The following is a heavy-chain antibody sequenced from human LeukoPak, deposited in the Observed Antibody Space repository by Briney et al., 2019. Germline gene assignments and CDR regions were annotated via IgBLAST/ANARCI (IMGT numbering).Heavy chain of an antibody. CDR2: ISSSSSTI. V-gene: IGHV3-48*04. Sequence: GGSLRLSCAASGFTFSSYSMNWVREAPGKGLEWVSYISSSSSTIYYADSVKGRFTISRDNAKNSLYLQMNSLRAEDTAVYYCARDPVRSGEGYWGQGTLVTVSS. D-gene: IGHD3-10*01. J-gene: IGHJ4*02. CDR1: GFTFSSYS. CDR3: ARDPVRSGEGY.